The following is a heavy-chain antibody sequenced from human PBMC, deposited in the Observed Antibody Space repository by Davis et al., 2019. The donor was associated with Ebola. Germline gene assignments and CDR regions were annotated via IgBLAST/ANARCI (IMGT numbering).Heavy chain of an antibody. CDR1: GGTFNSNN. CDR3: ARDYQDDIFYYYGMDV. Sequence: ASVKVSCKASGGTFNSNNIAWVRQAPGQGLEWMGIINPSGGSTSYAQKFQGRVTMTRDTSISTAYMELSRLRSDDTAVYYCARDYQDDIFYYYGMDVWGKGTTVTVSS. V-gene: IGHV1-46*02. J-gene: IGHJ6*04. D-gene: IGHD3-9*01. CDR2: INPSGGST.